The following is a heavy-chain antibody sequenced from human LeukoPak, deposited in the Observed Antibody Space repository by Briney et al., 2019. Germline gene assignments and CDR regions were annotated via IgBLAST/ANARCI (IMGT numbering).Heavy chain of an antibody. CDR1: GFTFNGYW. J-gene: IGHJ5*02. V-gene: IGHV3-7*03. Sequence: GGSLRLSCAASGFTFNGYWMSWVRQAPGKELEWVANIKEDGSAQYYVGSVKGRFTISRDNAKNSLSLQMNSLRAEDTALYYCAKDTSLLPYNWFDPWGQGTLVTVSS. CDR2: IKEDGSAQ. CDR3: AKDTSLLPYNWFDP. D-gene: IGHD3-16*01.